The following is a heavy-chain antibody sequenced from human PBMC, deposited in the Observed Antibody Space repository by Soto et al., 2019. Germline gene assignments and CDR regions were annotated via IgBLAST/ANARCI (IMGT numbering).Heavy chain of an antibody. V-gene: IGHV4-31*03. J-gene: IGHJ5*02. CDR2: ISYRGST. D-gene: IGHD3-9*01. Sequence: QVQLQESGTGLVKPSQTLSLTCTVSGGSINSGAYYWSWVRQHPGKGLEWLGYISYRGSTYYNPSLTRRVNISLATSKQEFSLNQNSVTAADTAEYYCASVSATGTRWFGPWGQGPLVTVSS. CDR1: GGSINSGAYY. CDR3: ASVSATGTRWFGP.